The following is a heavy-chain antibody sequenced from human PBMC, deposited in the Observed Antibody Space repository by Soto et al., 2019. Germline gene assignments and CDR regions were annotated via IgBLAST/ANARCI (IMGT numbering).Heavy chain of an antibody. V-gene: IGHV1-18*01. CDR2: ISAYNGNT. D-gene: IGHD6-13*01. CDR3: ARPKIAAANWFDP. Sequence: ASVKVSCKASGGTFSSYGISWVRQAPGQGLEWMGWISAYNGNTNYAQKLQGRVTMTTDTSTSTAYMELRSLRSDDTAVCYCARPKIAAANWFDPWGQGTLVTVSS. CDR1: GGTFSSYG. J-gene: IGHJ5*02.